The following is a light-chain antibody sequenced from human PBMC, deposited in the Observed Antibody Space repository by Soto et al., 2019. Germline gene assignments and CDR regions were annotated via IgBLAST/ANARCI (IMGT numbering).Light chain of an antibody. CDR3: QHRAAWPIT. J-gene: IGKJ4*01. CDR1: QSVRNH. V-gene: IGKV3-11*01. CDR2: DAS. Sequence: EIVLTQSPATLSLSPGERATLSCRTSQSVRNHLVWYQQKPGQAPRLLIYDASNRATGIPARFSGSGSGTDFTLPISSLEPEDFAVYYCQHRAAWPITFGGGTKVEIK.